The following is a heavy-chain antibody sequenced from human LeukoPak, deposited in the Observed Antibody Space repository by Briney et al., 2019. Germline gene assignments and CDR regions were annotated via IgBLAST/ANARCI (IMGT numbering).Heavy chain of an antibody. CDR2: MNPIGST. J-gene: IGHJ6*03. Sequence: PSETLSLTCAVYGGSFSGYYWTWIRQTPQKGLEWIGEMNPIGSTNYNPSLKSRVTISVDTSKNQCALELSSVTAADTAVYYCARGRQDVTMIVVVMTAVSYYLDVWGKGTTVTVS. CDR3: ARGRQDVTMIVVVMTAVSYYLDV. V-gene: IGHV4-34*01. D-gene: IGHD3-22*01. CDR1: GGSFSGYY.